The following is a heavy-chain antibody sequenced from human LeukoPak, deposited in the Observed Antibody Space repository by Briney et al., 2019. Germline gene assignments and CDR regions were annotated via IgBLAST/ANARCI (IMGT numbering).Heavy chain of an antibody. CDR3: LGGVAADY. CDR1: RFTFSYYW. Sequence: PGGSLRLSCAASRFTFSYYWMTWVRQAPGKGVEWVAKIKQDASDKHYADSVKGRFTISRDNAKNSLYLQMNSLRVEDTAVYYCLGGVAADYWGRGALVTVSS. CDR2: IKQDASDK. J-gene: IGHJ4*02. D-gene: IGHD3-16*01. V-gene: IGHV3-7*01.